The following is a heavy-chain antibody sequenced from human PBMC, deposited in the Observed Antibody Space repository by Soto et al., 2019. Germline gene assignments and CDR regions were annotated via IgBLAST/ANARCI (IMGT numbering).Heavy chain of an antibody. CDR3: ANPVVSAFDI. CDR2: ISGSGGST. Sequence: PGGSLRLSCAASGFTFSSYAMSWVRQAPGKGLEWVLTISGSGGSTYYADSVKGRFTISRDNSKNTLYLQMNSLRAEDTAVYYCANPVVSAFDIWDQGTMVTVSS. CDR1: GFTFSSYA. V-gene: IGHV3-23*01. J-gene: IGHJ3*02. D-gene: IGHD2-15*01.